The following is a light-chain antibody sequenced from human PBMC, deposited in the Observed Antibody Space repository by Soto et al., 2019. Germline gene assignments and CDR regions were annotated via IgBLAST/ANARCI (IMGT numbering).Light chain of an antibody. Sequence: QSALTQPASVSGSPGQSITISCTGTSSDVGGYNYVSWYQQHPGKAPKLMIYEVSNRLSGVSNRFSGSKSGNSASLTISGLQAEDEADYYCSSYTAYSSVVFGTGTKVTVL. CDR1: SSDVGGYNY. CDR2: EVS. CDR3: SSYTAYSSVV. V-gene: IGLV2-14*01. J-gene: IGLJ1*01.